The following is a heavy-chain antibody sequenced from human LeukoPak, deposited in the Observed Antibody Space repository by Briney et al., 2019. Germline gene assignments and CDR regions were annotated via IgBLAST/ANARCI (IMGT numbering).Heavy chain of an antibody. Sequence: SSETLSLTCTVSGGSISSGSYYGSWIRQPAGKGLEWIGRIYTSGSTNYNPSLKSRATISVDTSKNQFSLKLSSVTAADTAVYYCASGLSDSSGYYGLDYWGQGTLVTVSS. V-gene: IGHV4-61*02. CDR3: ASGLSDSSGYYGLDY. D-gene: IGHD3-22*01. J-gene: IGHJ4*02. CDR2: IYTSGST. CDR1: GGSISSGSYY.